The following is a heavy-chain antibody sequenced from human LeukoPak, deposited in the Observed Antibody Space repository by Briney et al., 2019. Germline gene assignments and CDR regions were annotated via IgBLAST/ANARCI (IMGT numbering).Heavy chain of an antibody. Sequence: PSETLSLTCTVSGGSISSSSYYWGWIRQPPGKGLEWIGYIYYSGSTYYNPSLKSRVTISVDTSKNQFSLKLSSVTAADTAVYYCARGMVRGVRPYYGMDVWGQGTTVTVSS. CDR1: GGSISSSSYY. D-gene: IGHD3-10*01. V-gene: IGHV4-31*03. CDR3: ARGMVRGVRPYYGMDV. J-gene: IGHJ6*02. CDR2: IYYSGST.